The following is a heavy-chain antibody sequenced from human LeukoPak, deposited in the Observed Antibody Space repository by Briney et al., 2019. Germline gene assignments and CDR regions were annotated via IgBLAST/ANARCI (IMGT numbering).Heavy chain of an antibody. Sequence: SETLSLTCTVSDGSISSGGYYWSWIRQHPGKGLEWIGYIYYSGSTYYNPSLKSRVTISVDTSKNQFSLKLSSVTAADTVVYYCARGDVDTAMVTDYWGQGTLVTVSS. J-gene: IGHJ4*02. D-gene: IGHD5-18*01. CDR3: ARGDVDTAMVTDY. V-gene: IGHV4-31*03. CDR1: DGSISSGGYY. CDR2: IYYSGST.